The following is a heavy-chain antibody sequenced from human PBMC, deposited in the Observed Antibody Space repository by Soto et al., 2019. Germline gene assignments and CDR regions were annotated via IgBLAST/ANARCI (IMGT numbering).Heavy chain of an antibody. CDR1: GYTFTSYD. D-gene: IGHD1-26*01. CDR3: AREDSGSYSFDY. CDR2: MNPNSGNT. J-gene: IGHJ4*02. V-gene: IGHV1-8*01. Sequence: ASVKVSCKASGYTFTSYDINWVRQATGQGLEWMGWMNPNSGNTGYAQKFQGRVTMTANNSMSTAYMELSSLRSEDTAVYYCAREDSGSYSFDYWGQGTLVTVSS.